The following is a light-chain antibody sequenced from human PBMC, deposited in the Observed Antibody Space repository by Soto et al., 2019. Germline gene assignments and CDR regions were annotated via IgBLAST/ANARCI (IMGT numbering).Light chain of an antibody. CDR1: MRDVGAYNL. CDR3: SSYTAKSSLI. V-gene: IGLV2-14*01. J-gene: IGLJ2*01. CDR2: EVR. Sequence: QSVLTQPASVSGSPGQSITISCAGTMRDVGAYNLVSWYQQHPGRAPQLLIYEVRNRPSGISFRFSGSKSGNTASLTISGLQAEDEADYYCSSYTAKSSLIFGGGTQLTVL.